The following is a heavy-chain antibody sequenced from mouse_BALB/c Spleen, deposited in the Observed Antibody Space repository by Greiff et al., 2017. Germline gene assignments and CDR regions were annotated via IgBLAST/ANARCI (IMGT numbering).Heavy chain of an antibody. J-gene: IGHJ4*01. D-gene: IGHD1-1*01. V-gene: IGHV6-6*02. CDR1: GFTFSNYW. CDR3: TRYYGSFYYAMDY. Sequence: DVMLVESGGGLVQPGGSMKLSCVASGFTFSNYWMNWVRQSPEKGLEWVAEIRLKSNNYATHYAESVKGRFTISRDDSKSSVYLQMNNLRAEDTGIYYCTRYYGSFYYAMDYWGQGTSVTVSS. CDR2: IRLKSNNYAT.